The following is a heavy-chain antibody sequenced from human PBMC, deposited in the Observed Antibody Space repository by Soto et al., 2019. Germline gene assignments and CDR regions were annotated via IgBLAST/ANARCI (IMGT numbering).Heavy chain of an antibody. Sequence: QVQLQESGPGLVKPSETLSLTCTVSGGSFKSGSYYWSWIRQPQGKGLEWIGYVYHTGSTSYNPSLKSRVSISMDTSKNQFALNLDSVTAADTAVYFCARDFAYFDSWGQGTLVTVSS. CDR1: GGSFKSGSYY. V-gene: IGHV4-61*01. J-gene: IGHJ4*02. D-gene: IGHD3-3*01. CDR2: VYHTGST. CDR3: ARDFAYFDS.